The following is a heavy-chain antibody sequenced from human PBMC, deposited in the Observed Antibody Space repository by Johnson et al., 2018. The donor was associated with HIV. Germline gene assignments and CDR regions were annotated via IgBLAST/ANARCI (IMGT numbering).Heavy chain of an antibody. CDR3: AKGSDPYYNFWSGYAPMDAFDV. CDR2: VAYDGSKK. V-gene: IGHV3-30*18. D-gene: IGHD3-3*01. J-gene: IGHJ3*01. Sequence: VQVVESGGGVVQPGKSLRLSCAASGFTFSNHAIHWVRQAPGKGLEWVAIVAYDGSKKYYADSVKGRFTISRDNSKNTLYLQMSSLRAEDTAMYYCAKGSDPYYNFWSGYAPMDAFDVWGQGTTVTVSS. CDR1: GFTFSNHA.